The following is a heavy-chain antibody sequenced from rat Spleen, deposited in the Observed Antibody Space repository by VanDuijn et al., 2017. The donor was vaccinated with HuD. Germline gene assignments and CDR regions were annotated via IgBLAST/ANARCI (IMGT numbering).Heavy chain of an antibody. V-gene: IGHV5-22*01. D-gene: IGHD1-12*03. CDR1: GFTFSDYY. CDR3: ERRGYYYDGYYGWYFDF. Sequence: EVQLVESGGGLVQPGRSMKLSCAASGFTFSDYYMVWVRQAPKKGLEWVASISYEGSSTYYGDSVKGRFTISRDNAKSTLYLQMNSLRSEDTATYYCERRGYYYDGYYGWYFDFWGPGTMVTVSS. J-gene: IGHJ1*01. CDR2: ISYEGSST.